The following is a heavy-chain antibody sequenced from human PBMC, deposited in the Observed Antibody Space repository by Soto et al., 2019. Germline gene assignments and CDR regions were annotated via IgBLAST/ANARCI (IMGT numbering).Heavy chain of an antibody. CDR1: GYTFTGYY. J-gene: IGHJ4*02. CDR3: ARDLRKDSSGYYGLGY. V-gene: IGHV1-2*02. D-gene: IGHD3-22*01. CDR2: INPNSGGT. Sequence: GASGKVSCKASGYTFTGYYMHWVRQAPGQGLEWMGWINPNSGGTNYAQKFQGRVTMTRDTSISTAYMELSRLRSDDTAVYYCARDLRKDSSGYYGLGYWGQGTLVTVSS.